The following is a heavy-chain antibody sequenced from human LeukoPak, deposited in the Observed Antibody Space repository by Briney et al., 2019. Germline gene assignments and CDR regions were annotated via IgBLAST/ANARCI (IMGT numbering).Heavy chain of an antibody. CDR2: IYSSGSN. Sequence: SETLSLTSTVSGGSISGYFWSWIQQPAGKGLEWIGRIYSSGSNNYNPSLKSRVTMSLDTSKNHLSLNLSSVTAADTAVYYCAREPTSGREPTSGRPLDYWGQGTLVTVSS. V-gene: IGHV4-4*07. J-gene: IGHJ4*02. D-gene: IGHD5-12*01. CDR1: GGSISGYF. CDR3: AREPTSGREPTSGRPLDY.